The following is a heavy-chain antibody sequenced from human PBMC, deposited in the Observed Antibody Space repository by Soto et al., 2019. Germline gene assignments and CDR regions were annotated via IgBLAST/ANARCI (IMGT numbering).Heavy chain of an antibody. D-gene: IGHD2-21*02. Sequence: QVQLVQSGAEVKKPGASVKVSCKASGYTFTSYDINWVRQATGQGLEWMGWMNPNSGNTGYAQKFQGRVTLTRNTAISTAYMELSSLRSEDTAVYYCASTAGGNSVMFYCYGMDVWGQGTTVTVSS. V-gene: IGHV1-8*01. J-gene: IGHJ6*02. CDR2: MNPNSGNT. CDR1: GYTFTSYD. CDR3: ASTAGGNSVMFYCYGMDV.